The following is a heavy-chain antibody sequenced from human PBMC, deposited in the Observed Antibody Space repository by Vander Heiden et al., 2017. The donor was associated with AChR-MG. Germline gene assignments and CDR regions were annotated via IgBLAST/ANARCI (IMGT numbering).Heavy chain of an antibody. V-gene: IGHV1-24*01. J-gene: IGHJ4*02. CDR3: ATDLLHYYDIVTGSPRTADDY. CDR1: GTPRHEVS. D-gene: IGHD3-9*01. Sequence: QVQLVQSGAEVKSPGAPVTASCKASGTPRHEVSIPTVRQTPGKGLEWMGGSEPEDGETIYAQKLQGRVTMTEDTSTDTAYMELSTLRSEDTAIYYCATDLLHYYDIVTGSPRTADDYWGQGTLVTVSS. CDR2: SEPEDGET.